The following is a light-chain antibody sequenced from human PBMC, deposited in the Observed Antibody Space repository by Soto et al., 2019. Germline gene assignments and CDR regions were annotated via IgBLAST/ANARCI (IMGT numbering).Light chain of an antibody. CDR2: AAS. V-gene: IGKV1-39*01. CDR1: QSIDNF. CDR3: QQSHSLPYT. J-gene: IGKJ2*01. Sequence: DIQMTQSPSSLSASVGDRVTITCRPSQSIDNFLNWYQQKPGKAPNLLIYAASSLQSGVSSRFSGSGSGTDFTLTISSLQPEDSATYYCQQSHSLPYTFGQGTKVDIK.